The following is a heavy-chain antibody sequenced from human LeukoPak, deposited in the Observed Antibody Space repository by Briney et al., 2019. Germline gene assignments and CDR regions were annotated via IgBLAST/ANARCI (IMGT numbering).Heavy chain of an antibody. CDR3: ARYDSRGSASTKFDY. CDR1: GGSFSPYY. Sequence: SETLSLTCAVYGGSFSPYYWSWIRQPPGKGLEWIGEINHSGSTNYNPSLKSRVTISVDTSKNQFSLRLSSVTAADTAVYYCARYDSRGSASTKFDYWGPGIQVTVSS. V-gene: IGHV4-34*01. CDR2: INHSGST. D-gene: IGHD3-3*01. J-gene: IGHJ4*02.